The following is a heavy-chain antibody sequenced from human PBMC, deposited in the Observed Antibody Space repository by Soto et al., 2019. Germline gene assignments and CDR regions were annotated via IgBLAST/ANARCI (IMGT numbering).Heavy chain of an antibody. Sequence: GGSLTLSCAASGFTFSSYWMSWVRQAPGKGLEWVANIKQDGSEKYYADSVKGRFTISRDNAKNSLYLQMNSLRAEDTAVYYCARGRRGSSSGLWYFDYWGQGTLVPV. V-gene: IGHV3-7*01. CDR3: ARGRRGSSSGLWYFDY. CDR2: IKQDGSEK. D-gene: IGHD6-6*01. CDR1: GFTFSSYW. J-gene: IGHJ4*02.